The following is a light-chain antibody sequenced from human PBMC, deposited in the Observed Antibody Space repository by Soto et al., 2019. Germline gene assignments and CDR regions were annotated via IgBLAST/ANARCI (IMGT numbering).Light chain of an antibody. J-gene: IGKJ5*01. CDR2: GAS. CDR1: QSVSSRY. Sequence: TVCLLPGERTTLCSRASQSVSSRYLAWYQKKPGQAPRLLSYGASSRAAGIPDRFSGSGCGTDFTLTISRLVPEDFAVFYCQLYGTSLITFGQGTRLEIK. CDR3: QLYGTSLIT. V-gene: IGKV3-20*01.